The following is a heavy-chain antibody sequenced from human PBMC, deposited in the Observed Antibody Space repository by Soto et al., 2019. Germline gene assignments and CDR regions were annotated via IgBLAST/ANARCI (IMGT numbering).Heavy chain of an antibody. D-gene: IGHD3-22*01. CDR1: HGAMERREHY. V-gene: IGHV4-30-4*01. Sequence: SETLSLTCTVSHGAMERREHYRSWTRQSPESGLEWIGHFYHSGSTYYNPSLRSRASISNDLSKNQFFLELSSVTGADTAVYFCARIYWLRDSSGYHHPFDYWGLGTLVTVSS. J-gene: IGHJ4*02. CDR3: ARIYWLRDSSGYHHPFDY. CDR2: FYHSGST.